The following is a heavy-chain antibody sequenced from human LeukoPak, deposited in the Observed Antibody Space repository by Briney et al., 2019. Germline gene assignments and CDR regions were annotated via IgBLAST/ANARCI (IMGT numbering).Heavy chain of an antibody. CDR3: ARHTWQWLPFDD. V-gene: IGHV4-39*07. J-gene: IGHJ4*02. D-gene: IGHD5-12*01. CDR2: IYYTGSS. Sequence: PSETLSLTCSVSGGSIRSSDDYWGFVRQTPGKGLEWMGSIYYTGSSHYNPSLKSRATISVDTSKNQFSLKMTSVTAADTAIYYCARHTWQWLPFDDWGQGTLVTVSS. CDR1: GGSIRSSDDY.